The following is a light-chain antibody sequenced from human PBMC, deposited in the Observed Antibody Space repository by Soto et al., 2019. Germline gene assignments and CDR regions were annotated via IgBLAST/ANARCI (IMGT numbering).Light chain of an antibody. CDR3: QQYGNSPLT. J-gene: IGKJ4*01. CDR2: GVS. CDR1: QSVRSDY. Sequence: EIVLTQSPDTLSLSPGQRATLSCRASQSVRSDYFAWYQQKPGQAPRVSIFGVSTRATGVPDRFSGSGSGTDFTLTISRLEPEDFALYYCQQYGNSPLTCGGGTKVEIK. V-gene: IGKV3-20*01.